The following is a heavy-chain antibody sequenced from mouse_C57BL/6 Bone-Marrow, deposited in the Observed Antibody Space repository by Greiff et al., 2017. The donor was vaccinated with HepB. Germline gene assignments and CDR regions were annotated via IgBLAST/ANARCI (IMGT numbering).Heavy chain of an antibody. CDR1: GYTFTDYY. CDR2: INPNNGGT. J-gene: IGHJ2*01. V-gene: IGHV1-26*01. Sequence: VQLQQSGPELVKPGASVKISCKASGYTFTDYYMNWVKQSHGKSLEWIGDINPNNGGTSYNQKFKGKATLTVDKSSSTAYMALRSLTSEDSAVYYCARARDGPYFYYWGQGTTLTVSS. CDR3: ARARDGPYFYY. D-gene: IGHD3-1*01.